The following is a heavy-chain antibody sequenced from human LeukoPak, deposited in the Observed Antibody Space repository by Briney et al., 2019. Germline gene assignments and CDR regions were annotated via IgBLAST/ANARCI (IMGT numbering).Heavy chain of an antibody. CDR2: IYPGDSDT. CDR1: GYSFTYYY. Sequence: GESLKISCKTSGYSFTYYYIAWVRQMPGKGLEWMGIIYPGDSDTRYSPSFQGQVTISAGNSMKTAYLQWNSLQASDTAIYYCARATTPAGDGDWFDPWGQGTLVTVSS. J-gene: IGHJ5*02. D-gene: IGHD4-17*01. CDR3: ARATTPAGDGDWFDP. V-gene: IGHV5-51*01.